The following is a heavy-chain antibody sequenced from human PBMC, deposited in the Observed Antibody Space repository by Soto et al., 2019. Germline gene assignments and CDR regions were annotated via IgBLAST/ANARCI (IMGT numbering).Heavy chain of an antibody. CDR2: IDPSDSYT. D-gene: IGHD6-13*01. J-gene: IGHJ4*02. CDR3: ARLQPAAGDNDLTFDY. V-gene: IGHV5-10-1*01. CDR1: GYSFTSYW. Sequence: GESLKISCKGSGYSFTSYWISWVRQMPGKGLEWMGRIDPSDSYTNYSPSFQGHVTISADKSISTAFLQWSSLKASDTAMYYCARLQPAAGDNDLTFDYWGQGTLVTVSS.